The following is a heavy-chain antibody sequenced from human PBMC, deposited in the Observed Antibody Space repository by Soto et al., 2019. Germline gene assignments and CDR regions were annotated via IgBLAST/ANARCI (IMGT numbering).Heavy chain of an antibody. CDR1: GFTFSSYA. Sequence: GGSLRLSCAASGFTFSSYAMHWVSQAPGKGLEWVAVISYDGSNKYYADSVKGRFTISRDNSKNTLYLQMNSLRAEDTAVYYCARDGPVLRYFDWLSREFDYWGQGTLVTVSS. CDR3: ARDGPVLRYFDWLSREFDY. J-gene: IGHJ4*02. CDR2: ISYDGSNK. V-gene: IGHV3-30-3*01. D-gene: IGHD3-9*01.